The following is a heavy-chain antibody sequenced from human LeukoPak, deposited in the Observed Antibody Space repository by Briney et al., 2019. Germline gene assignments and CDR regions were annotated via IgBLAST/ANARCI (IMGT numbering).Heavy chain of an antibody. CDR2: IIPIFGTA. Sequence: VASVKVSCKASGGTFSSYAISWVRQAPGQGLEWMGGIIPIFGTANYAQKFQGRVTIPTDESTSTAYIELSSLRSEDTAVYYCARLGLQWELLDAFDIWGQGTMVTVSS. CDR1: GGTFSSYA. J-gene: IGHJ3*02. D-gene: IGHD1-26*01. V-gene: IGHV1-69*05. CDR3: ARLGLQWELLDAFDI.